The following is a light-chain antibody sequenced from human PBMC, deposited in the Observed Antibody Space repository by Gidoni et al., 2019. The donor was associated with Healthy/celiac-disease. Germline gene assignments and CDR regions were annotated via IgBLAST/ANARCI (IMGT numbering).Light chain of an antibody. Sequence: DSMLTQSPGTLSLSQGEIATLSCRASQSVSSSYLAWYQKKHGQAPRLLIYGASSSATGIPDTFSGSGSSTDFTLTISRLEPEDFAVYYCQQYGSSPRTFGQXTKVEIK. CDR3: QQYGSSPRT. V-gene: IGKV3-20*01. CDR2: GAS. CDR1: QSVSSSY. J-gene: IGKJ1*01.